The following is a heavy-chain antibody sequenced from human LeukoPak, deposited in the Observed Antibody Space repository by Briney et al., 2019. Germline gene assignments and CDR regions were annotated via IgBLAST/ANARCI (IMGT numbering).Heavy chain of an antibody. D-gene: IGHD1-26*01. Sequence: GGSLRLSCAASGFTFSSYWMHWVRHAPGERLVWVSRINSDGSTTNYADSVKGRFTISRDNAKNTLYLQMNSLRAEDTAVYYCARWDGKYYWGQGTLVTVSS. V-gene: IGHV3-74*01. CDR3: ARWDGKYY. J-gene: IGHJ4*02. CDR1: GFTFSSYW. CDR2: INSDGSTT.